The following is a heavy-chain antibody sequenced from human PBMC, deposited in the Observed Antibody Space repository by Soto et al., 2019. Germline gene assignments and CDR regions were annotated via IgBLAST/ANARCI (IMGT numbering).Heavy chain of an antibody. CDR2: IIPIFGTA. Sequence: ASVKVSCKASGYTFTSYGISWVRQAPGQGLEWMGWIIPIFGTANYAQKFQGRVTITADESTSTAYMELSSLRSEDTAVYYCARDQEGRYYYDSSGYYPSYYFDYWGQGTLVTVSS. CDR1: GYTFTSYG. CDR3: ARDQEGRYYYDSSGYYPSYYFDY. V-gene: IGHV1-69*13. J-gene: IGHJ4*02. D-gene: IGHD3-22*01.